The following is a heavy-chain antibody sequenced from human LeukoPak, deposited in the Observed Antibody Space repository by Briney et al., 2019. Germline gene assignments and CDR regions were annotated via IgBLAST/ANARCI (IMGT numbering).Heavy chain of an antibody. J-gene: IGHJ4*02. V-gene: IGHV3-30*03. CDR1: GFTFSTYG. CDR3: ARDREQLADY. Sequence: GGSLRLSCAASGFTFSTYGMHWVRQAPGKGLEWVAVISDDGSKKYYTDSVKGRFTISRDNSKNTLYLQMTSLRTEDTTVYYCARDREQLADYWGLGTLVTVSS. CDR2: ISDDGSKK. D-gene: IGHD6-13*01.